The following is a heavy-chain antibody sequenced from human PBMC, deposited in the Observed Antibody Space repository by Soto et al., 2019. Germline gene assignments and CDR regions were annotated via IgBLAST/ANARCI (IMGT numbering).Heavy chain of an antibody. Sequence: QVQLVESGGGVVQPGRSLRLSCAASGFSFNSYGMHWVRHAPGKGLEWVAVIWYDGSNKYYADSANGRFTISRDNSKNTLYLQMNTLRAEDTAVYYCGRDWLAIDSWGQGTLVTVSS. V-gene: IGHV3-33*01. J-gene: IGHJ4*02. CDR1: GFSFNSYG. CDR3: GRDWLAIDS. CDR2: IWYDGSNK. D-gene: IGHD6-19*01.